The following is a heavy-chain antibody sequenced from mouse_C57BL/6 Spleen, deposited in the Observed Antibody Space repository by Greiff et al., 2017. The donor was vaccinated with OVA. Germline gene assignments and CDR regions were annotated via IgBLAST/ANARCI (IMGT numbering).Heavy chain of an antibody. D-gene: IGHD1-1*01. J-gene: IGHJ4*01. Sequence: VQLQQPGAELVMPGASVKLSCKASGYTFTSYWMHWVKQRPGQGLEWIGEIDPSDSYTNYNQKFKGKSTLTVDKSSSTAYMQLSSLTSEDSAVYYCARRNLTATVVATDAMDYWGQGTSVTVSS. V-gene: IGHV1-69*01. CDR1: GYTFTSYW. CDR2: IDPSDSYT. CDR3: ARRNLTATVVATDAMDY.